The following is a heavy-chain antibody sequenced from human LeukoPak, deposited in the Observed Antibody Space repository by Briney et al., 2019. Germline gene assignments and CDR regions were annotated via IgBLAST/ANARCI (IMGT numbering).Heavy chain of an antibody. Sequence: PGGSLRLSCAGSGFTFGNYVMYWVRQAPGKGLEWVAVISYEGNKEDYAESVKGRFTISRDISKSTLFLQMNSLRVEDTAVYSCAREYFVGDSRGAPWFDPRGQGTLVTVSS. J-gene: IGHJ5*02. D-gene: IGHD3-22*01. CDR2: ISYEGNKE. V-gene: IGHV3-30*04. CDR3: AREYFVGDSRGAPWFDP. CDR1: GFTFGNYV.